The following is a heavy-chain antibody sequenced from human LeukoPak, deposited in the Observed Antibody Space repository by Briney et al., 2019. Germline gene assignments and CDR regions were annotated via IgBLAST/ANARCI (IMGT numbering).Heavy chain of an antibody. CDR1: GXSFSGYY. CDR3: ARFVTGATPFDY. V-gene: IGHV4-34*01. D-gene: IGHD1-26*01. J-gene: IGHJ4*02. Sequence: PSETLSLTCAVYGXSFSGYYWSWIRQPPGKGLEWIGEINHSGSTNYNPSLKSRVTISVDTSKNQFSLKLSSVTAADTAVYYCARFVTGATPFDYWGQGTLVTVSS. CDR2: INHSGST.